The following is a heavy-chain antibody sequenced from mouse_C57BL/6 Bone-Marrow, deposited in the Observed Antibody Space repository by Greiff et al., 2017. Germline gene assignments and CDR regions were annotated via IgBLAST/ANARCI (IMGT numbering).Heavy chain of an antibody. CDR1: GFTFSDAW. Sequence: DVQLQESGGGLVQPGGSMKLSCAASGFTFSDAWMDWVRQPPEKGLEWVAEIRNKANNHATYYAESVKGRFTISRDDSKSSVYLQMNRLRAEDTGIYYGTGGGRSWAYWGQGTLVTVSA. J-gene: IGHJ3*01. D-gene: IGHD1-1*01. CDR2: IRNKANNHAT. CDR3: TGGGRSWAY. V-gene: IGHV6-6*01.